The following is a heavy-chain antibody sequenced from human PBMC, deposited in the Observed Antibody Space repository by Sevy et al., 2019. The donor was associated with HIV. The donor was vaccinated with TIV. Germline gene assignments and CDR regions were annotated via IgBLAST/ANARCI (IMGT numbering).Heavy chain of an antibody. J-gene: IGHJ5*02. CDR1: GGSISSYN. CDR3: ARDLGKVDDYGFATWFDP. D-gene: IGHD4-17*01. Sequence: SETLSLTCTVSGGSISSYNWSWIRQPAGKGLEWTGRIYPSGSTNYNPSLKSRVTMSVDTSKNQFSLKLSSVTAADTAVYYCARDLGKVDDYGFATWFDPWGQGTLVTVSS. V-gene: IGHV4-4*07. CDR2: IYPSGST.